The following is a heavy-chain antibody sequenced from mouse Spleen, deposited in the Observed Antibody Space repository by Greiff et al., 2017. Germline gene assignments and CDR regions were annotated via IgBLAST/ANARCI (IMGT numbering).Heavy chain of an antibody. D-gene: IGHD4-1*01. V-gene: IGHV1-64*01. Sequence: QVQLQQSGAELVKPGASVKLSCKASGYTFTSYWMHWVKQRPGQGLEWIGMIHPNSGSTNYNEKFKSKATLTVDKPSSTAYMQLSSLTSEDSAVYYCAREDGTKTWFAYWGQGTLVTVSA. CDR1: GYTFTSYW. CDR2: IHPNSGST. CDR3: AREDGTKTWFAY. J-gene: IGHJ3*01.